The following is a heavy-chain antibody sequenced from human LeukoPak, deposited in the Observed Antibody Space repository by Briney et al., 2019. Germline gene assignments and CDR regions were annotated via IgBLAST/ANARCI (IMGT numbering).Heavy chain of an antibody. V-gene: IGHV4-38-2*02. CDR1: GYSISSGYQ. D-gene: IGHD2-2*01. J-gene: IGHJ5*02. CDR2: IFHSGSA. Sequence: SETLSLTCAVSGYSISSGYQWAWIRPSPGKGLAWIGSIFHSGSAHYNPSLKSRVTISVETSNNQFSLKMYSVTAADTAVYYCARDPRWLTPDCTSTSCYENYFDPWGQGTLVTVSS. CDR3: ARDPRWLTPDCTSTSCYENYFDP.